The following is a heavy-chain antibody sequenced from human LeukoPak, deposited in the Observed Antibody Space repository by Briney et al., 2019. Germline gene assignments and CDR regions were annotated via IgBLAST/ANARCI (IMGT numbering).Heavy chain of an antibody. CDR1: GGSISSYY. Sequence: SETLSLTCTVSGGSISSYYWSWIRQPPGKGLEWIGYIYYSGSTNYNPSLKSRDTISVDTSKNQFSLKLSSVTAADTAVYYCARVEAAAGDNWFDPWGQGTLVTVSS. J-gene: IGHJ5*02. V-gene: IGHV4-59*12. CDR3: ARVEAAAGDNWFDP. CDR2: IYYSGST. D-gene: IGHD6-13*01.